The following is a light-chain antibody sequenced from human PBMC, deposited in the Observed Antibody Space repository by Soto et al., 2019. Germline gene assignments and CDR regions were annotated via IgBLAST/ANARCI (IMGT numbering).Light chain of an antibody. J-gene: IGKJ4*01. CDR3: QQASSFSST. V-gene: IGKV1-12*02. CDR2: SAS. Sequence: DIQMTQSPSSVSASVGDRVTITCRASQDIYNWLAWYQQKPGKAPKLLIYSASNLQTGGPSRFSGSRSGTDFTLNITNLQPEDFAMYYCQQASSFSSTFGGGTRVEIK. CDR1: QDIYNW.